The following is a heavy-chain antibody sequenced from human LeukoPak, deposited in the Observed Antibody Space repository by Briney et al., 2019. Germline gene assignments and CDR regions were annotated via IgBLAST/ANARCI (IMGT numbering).Heavy chain of an antibody. V-gene: IGHV3-23*01. J-gene: IGHJ4*02. CDR2: ISNSGGST. CDR1: GFTFSSYV. Sequence: GGSLRLSCAASGFTFSSYVMSWVRQAPGKGLEWVSSISNSGGSTYYADSVKGRFTISRDNSKNTLYLQMNSLRAEDTAVYYCATLTTVTTHFFDYWGQGTLVTVSS. CDR3: ATLTTVTTHFFDY. D-gene: IGHD4-17*01.